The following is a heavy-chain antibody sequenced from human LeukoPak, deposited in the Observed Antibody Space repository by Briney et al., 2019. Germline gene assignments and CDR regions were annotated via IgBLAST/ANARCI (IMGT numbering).Heavy chain of an antibody. Sequence: ETLSLTCTVSGGSIRSSNWWSWVRQPPGKGLEWVSSITTSSSYMFYADSVRGRFTISRDNAENSLYLQMNSLRDEDTAVYYCARDPYSGGYGAYYYYYMDVWGKGTTVTVS. CDR3: ARDPYSGGYGAYYYYYMDV. J-gene: IGHJ6*03. CDR1: GGSIRSSN. D-gene: IGHD6-19*01. V-gene: IGHV3-21*01. CDR2: ITTSSSYM.